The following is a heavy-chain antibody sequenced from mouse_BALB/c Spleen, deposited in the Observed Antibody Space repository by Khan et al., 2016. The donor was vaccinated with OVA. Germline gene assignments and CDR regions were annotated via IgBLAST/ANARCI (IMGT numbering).Heavy chain of an antibody. V-gene: IGHV1S135*01. J-gene: IGHJ3*01. CDR1: GYSFTSYY. CDR2: VDPFSGGT. CDR3: TRHGYVAWFTY. Sequence: IQLVQSGPELMKPGASVKISCKASGYSFTSYYIHWVKQSHGKSLEWIGYVDPFSGGTTYNQNFKGKATLTVDKSSSTAYIHFSNLTSEDSAVYYCTRHGYVAWFTYWGQGTLVTVSA. D-gene: IGHD2-2*01.